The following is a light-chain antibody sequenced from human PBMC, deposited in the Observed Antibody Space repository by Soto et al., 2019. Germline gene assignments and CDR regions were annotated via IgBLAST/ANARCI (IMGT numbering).Light chain of an antibody. Sequence: DIQMTQSPSTLSASVGDRVTITCRASQTIDPALAWYQQKPGRAPNLLIYRASNLEGGVPSRFSGSGSGTEFTLAISSLQPDDFATYYCQQYAIFLTFGQGTKLEIK. V-gene: IGKV1-5*03. CDR1: QTIDPA. CDR2: RAS. J-gene: IGKJ2*01. CDR3: QQYAIFLT.